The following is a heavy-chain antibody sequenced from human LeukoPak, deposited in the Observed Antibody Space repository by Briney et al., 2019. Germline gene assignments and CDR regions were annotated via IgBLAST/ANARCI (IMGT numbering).Heavy chain of an antibody. V-gene: IGHV3-30*18. J-gene: IGHJ3*02. Sequence: GGSLRLSCAASGFTFSNYGMHWVRQAPGKGREWVAVISYDGSNKNYADSVKGRFTISSDNSKNTLYLQMNSLRAEDTAVYYCAKDTSMIVVVIGDDAFDIWGQGTMVTVSS. CDR2: ISYDGSNK. CDR1: GFTFSNYG. D-gene: IGHD3-22*01. CDR3: AKDTSMIVVVIGDDAFDI.